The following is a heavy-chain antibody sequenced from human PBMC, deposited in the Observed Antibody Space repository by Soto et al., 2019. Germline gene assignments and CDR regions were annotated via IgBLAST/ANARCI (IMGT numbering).Heavy chain of an antibody. D-gene: IGHD6-19*01. J-gene: IGHJ6*02. CDR2: IKSKTDGGTT. Sequence: GGSLRLSCAASGFTFSNAWMNWVRQAPGKGLEWVGRIKSKTDGGTTDYAAPVKGRFTISRDDSKNRLYLQMNSLKTEDTAVYYCTTDRGGSRVIAVAGRDYYGMDVWGQGTTVTVSS. CDR1: GFTFSNAW. CDR3: TTDRGGSRVIAVAGRDYYGMDV. V-gene: IGHV3-15*07.